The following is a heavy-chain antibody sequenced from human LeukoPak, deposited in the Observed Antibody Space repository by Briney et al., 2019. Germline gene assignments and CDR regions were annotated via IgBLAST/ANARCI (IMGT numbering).Heavy chain of an antibody. Sequence: SETLSLTCAVYGGSLSGYYWSWIRQPPGKGLEWIGEINHSGSTNYNPSLKSRVTISVDTSKNQFSLKLSSVTAADTAVYYCARTPPPQHWGQGTLVTVSS. CDR1: GGSLSGYY. CDR3: ARTPPPQH. V-gene: IGHV4-34*01. J-gene: IGHJ1*01. CDR2: INHSGST.